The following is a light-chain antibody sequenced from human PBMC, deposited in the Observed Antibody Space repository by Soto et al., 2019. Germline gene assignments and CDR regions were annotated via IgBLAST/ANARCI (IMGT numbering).Light chain of an antibody. J-gene: IGKJ2*01. CDR2: GAS. Sequence: EIVLTQSPGTLSLSPGERATLSCRASQSVSSSYLAWYQQKPGQAPRLLIYGASSRATGIPDRFSGSGSGTDFTLTISRLEPKDFAGYYCQQYGSSPMYTFGQGTKLDIK. CDR3: QQYGSSPMYT. V-gene: IGKV3-20*01. CDR1: QSVSSSY.